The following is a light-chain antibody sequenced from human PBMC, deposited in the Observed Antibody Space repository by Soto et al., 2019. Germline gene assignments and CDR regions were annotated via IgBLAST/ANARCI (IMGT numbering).Light chain of an antibody. CDR1: QSISSW. CDR2: KAS. J-gene: IGKJ1*01. Sequence: DIQMTQSPSTLSASVGDRVTITCRASQSISSWLAWYQQKPGRAPKLLIYKASSLETGVPSRFSGSGSGTEFSLIISSPQPDDFAGYYCHQYGSSSPWTFGQGTKVEIK. CDR3: HQYGSSSPWT. V-gene: IGKV1-5*03.